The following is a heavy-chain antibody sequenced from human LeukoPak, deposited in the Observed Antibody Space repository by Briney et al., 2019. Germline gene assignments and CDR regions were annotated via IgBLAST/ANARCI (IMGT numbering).Heavy chain of an antibody. CDR2: IYYSGST. V-gene: IGHV4-59*01. Sequence: SETLSLTCIVSGGSISSYYWSWIRQPPGKGLEWIGYIYYSGSTNYNPSLKGRVTISVDTSKNQFSLKLSSVTAADTAVYYCARSIVVVAFDYWGQGTLVTVSS. J-gene: IGHJ4*02. CDR1: GGSISSYY. D-gene: IGHD3-22*01. CDR3: ARSIVVVAFDY.